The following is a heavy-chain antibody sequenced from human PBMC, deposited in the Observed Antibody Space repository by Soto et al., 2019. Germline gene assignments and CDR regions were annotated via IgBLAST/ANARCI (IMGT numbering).Heavy chain of an antibody. Sequence: QVQLVQAGAEVKKPGASVKVSCKASGDTFTSYDINWVRQATVQGREWMGWMNPNSGNTGYAQKFQGRVTMTRNTSISTAYMELSSLRSEDTAVYYCARERTGTTSMDVWGQGTTVTVSS. CDR2: MNPNSGNT. D-gene: IGHD1-1*01. J-gene: IGHJ6*02. V-gene: IGHV1-8*01. CDR3: ARERTGTTSMDV. CDR1: GDTFTSYD.